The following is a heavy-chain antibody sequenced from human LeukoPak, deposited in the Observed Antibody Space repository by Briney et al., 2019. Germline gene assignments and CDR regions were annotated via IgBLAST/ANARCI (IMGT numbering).Heavy chain of an antibody. V-gene: IGHV1-69*04. CDR3: ARGGWDGYSLDY. Sequence: ASVKVSCKASGDTLTKFAIIWVRQAPGQGLEWMGRIVPALGTVNYAQKFQGRVTITADKSTSTAYMEMTRLRSDDTAIFYCARGGWDGYSLDYWGQGTLVTLSS. CDR2: IVPALGTV. J-gene: IGHJ4*02. D-gene: IGHD5-24*01. CDR1: GDTLTKFA.